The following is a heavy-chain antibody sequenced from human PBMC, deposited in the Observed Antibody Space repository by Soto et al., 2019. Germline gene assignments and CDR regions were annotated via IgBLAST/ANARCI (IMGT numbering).Heavy chain of an antibody. V-gene: IGHV4-31*03. CDR2: IYYSGST. J-gene: IGHJ4*02. Sequence: PSETLSLSFTVSGGSISSGGYYWSCIRQHPGKGLEWIGYIYYSGSTYYNPSLKSRVTISVDTSKNQFSLKLSSVTAADTAVYYCERAFSARFDYWRQGTLVTVSS. CDR3: ERAFSARFDY. CDR1: GGSISSGGYY.